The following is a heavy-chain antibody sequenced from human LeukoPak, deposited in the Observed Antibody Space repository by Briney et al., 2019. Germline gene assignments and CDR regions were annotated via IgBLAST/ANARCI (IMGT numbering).Heavy chain of an antibody. V-gene: IGHV4-34*01. Sequence: PSETLSLTCAVYGGSFSGYYWSWIRQPPGKGLEWIGEINHSGSTNYNPSLKSRVIISVDTSKNQFSLKLSSVTAADTAVYYCARAYSSGWFDYWGQGTLVTVSS. CDR2: INHSGST. J-gene: IGHJ4*02. D-gene: IGHD6-19*01. CDR1: GGSFSGYY. CDR3: ARAYSSGWFDY.